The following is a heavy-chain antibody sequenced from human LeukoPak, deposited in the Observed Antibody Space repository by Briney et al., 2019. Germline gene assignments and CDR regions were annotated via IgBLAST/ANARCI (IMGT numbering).Heavy chain of an antibody. J-gene: IGHJ4*02. CDR2: ISYDGSNK. V-gene: IGHV3-30*03. CDR1: GFTFSSYG. D-gene: IGHD1-26*01. CDR3: ASEYSGSYDY. Sequence: GGSLRLSCAASGFTFSSYGMHWVRQAPGKGLEWVAVISYDGSNKYYADSVKGRFTISRDNSKNTLYLQMNSLRAEDTAVYYCASEYSGSYDYWGQGTLVTVSS.